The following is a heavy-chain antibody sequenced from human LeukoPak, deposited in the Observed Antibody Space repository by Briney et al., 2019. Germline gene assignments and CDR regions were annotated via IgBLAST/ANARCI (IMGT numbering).Heavy chain of an antibody. CDR1: GLTFTFSTSG. D-gene: IGHD1-7*01. V-gene: IGHV3-30*02. Sequence: PGGSLRLSCAASGLTFTFSTSGIHWVRQAPGKGLEWVAFIQYDGSEKYYADSVKGRCTTSRDNSKNTVYLQMNSLTGEDTAIYYCAREGGTFEIGEFDYWGQGTLGTVSS. J-gene: IGHJ4*02. CDR2: IQYDGSEK. CDR3: AREGGTFEIGEFDY.